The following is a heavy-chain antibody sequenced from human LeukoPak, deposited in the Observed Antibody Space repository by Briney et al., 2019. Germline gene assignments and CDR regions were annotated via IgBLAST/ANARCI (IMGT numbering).Heavy chain of an antibody. J-gene: IGHJ4*02. CDR1: GFTFSSYA. CDR3: ARPWNKGGSYFPPPEFDY. CDR2: ISYDGSNK. V-gene: IGHV3-30*04. Sequence: GGSLRLSCAASGFTFSSYAMHWVRQAPGKGLEWVAVISYDGSNKYYADSVKGRFTISRDNSKNTLYLQMNSLRAEDTAVYYCARPWNKGGSYFPPPEFDYWGQGTLVTVSS. D-gene: IGHD1-26*01.